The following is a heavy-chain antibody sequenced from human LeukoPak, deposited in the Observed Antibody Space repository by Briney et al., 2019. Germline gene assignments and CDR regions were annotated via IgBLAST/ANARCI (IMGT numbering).Heavy chain of an antibody. V-gene: IGHV4-34*01. CDR2: INPSGRT. CDR3: ARGRQEVSMIVVVMTAVSYYLDV. Sequence: SETLSLTCAVYGGSFSGYYWTWIRQSPGKGLEWIGEINPSGRTSYNPSLKSRLTISLDVSKNQFSLNLRSLTAADTAIYYCARGRQEVSMIVVVMTAVSYYLDVWGKGTTVTVS. CDR1: GGSFSGYY. D-gene: IGHD3-22*01. J-gene: IGHJ6*03.